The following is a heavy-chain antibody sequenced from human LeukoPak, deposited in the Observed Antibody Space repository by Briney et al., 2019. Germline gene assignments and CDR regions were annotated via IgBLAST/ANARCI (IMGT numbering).Heavy chain of an antibody. CDR1: GFTFSSYG. J-gene: IGHJ3*02. D-gene: IGHD3-22*01. CDR2: ISYDGSNK. V-gene: IGHV3-30*19. CDR3: ARVMGINYYDSSGYYYEDDAFDI. Sequence: GALRLSCAASGFTFSSYGMHWVRQAPGKGLEWVAVISYDGSNKYYADSVKGRFTISRDNSKNTLYLQMNSLRAEDTAVYYCARVMGINYYDSSGYYYEDDAFDIWGQGTMVTVSS.